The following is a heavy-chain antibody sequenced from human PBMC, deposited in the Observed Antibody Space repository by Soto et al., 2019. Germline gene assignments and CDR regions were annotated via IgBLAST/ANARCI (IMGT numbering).Heavy chain of an antibody. CDR3: AKLGSAVAGTGYYYGMDV. CDR2: ISYDGSNK. D-gene: IGHD6-19*01. J-gene: IGHJ6*02. Sequence: GGSLRLSCAASGFTFSSYGMHWVRQAPGKGLEWVAVISYDGSNKYYADSVKGRFTISRDNSKNTLYLQMNSLRAEDTAVYYCAKLGSAVAGTGYYYGMDVWGQGTTVTVSS. V-gene: IGHV3-30*18. CDR1: GFTFSSYG.